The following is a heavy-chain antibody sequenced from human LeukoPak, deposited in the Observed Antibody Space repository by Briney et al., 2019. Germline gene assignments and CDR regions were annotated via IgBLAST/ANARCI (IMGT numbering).Heavy chain of an antibody. V-gene: IGHV3-23*01. Sequence: GGSLRLSCAASGFTFSSYAMGWVRQAPGKGLEWVSAISGSGGSTYYADSVKGRFTISRDNSKNTLYLQMNSLRAEDTAVYYCAKLRGYSYGSGHGMDVWGQGTTVTVSS. J-gene: IGHJ6*02. CDR3: AKLRGYSYGSGHGMDV. D-gene: IGHD5-18*01. CDR2: ISGSGGST. CDR1: GFTFSSYA.